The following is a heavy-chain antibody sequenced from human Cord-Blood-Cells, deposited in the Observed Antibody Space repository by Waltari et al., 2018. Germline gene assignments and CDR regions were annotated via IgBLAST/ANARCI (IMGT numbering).Heavy chain of an antibody. CDR2: FDPEDGET. CDR3: ATLCSGVEATTYYYYGMDV. V-gene: IGHV1-24*01. J-gene: IGHJ6*02. D-gene: IGHD3-10*02. Sequence: QVQLVQSGAEVKKPGASVKVSCKVSGYTLTELSMHWVRQAPGQGLEWMGGFDPEDGETIYAQKFQGRVTMTEDTSTDTAYMELSSLRSEDTAVYYCATLCSGVEATTYYYYGMDVWGQGTTVTVSS. CDR1: GYTLTELS.